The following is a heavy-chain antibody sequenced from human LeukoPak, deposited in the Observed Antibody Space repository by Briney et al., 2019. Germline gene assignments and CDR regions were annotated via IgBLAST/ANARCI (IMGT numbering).Heavy chain of an antibody. V-gene: IGHV3-23*01. CDR3: AKHISTGGVADY. CDR2: ITSSGDRT. CDR1: GFTFTSFA. Sequence: GGSLRLSCAASGFTFTSFAMRWVRQAPGKGLECVSTITSSGDRTFYADSVKGRFTISRDNSKNTLYLQMNSLGAEDTAVYFCAKHISTGGVADYWGQGTLVTVSS. J-gene: IGHJ4*02. D-gene: IGHD3-16*01.